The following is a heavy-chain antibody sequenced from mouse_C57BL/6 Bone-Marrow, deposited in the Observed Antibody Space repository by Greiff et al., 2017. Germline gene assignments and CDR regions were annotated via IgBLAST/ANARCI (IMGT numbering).Heavy chain of an antibody. CDR1: GYTFTSYC. Sequence: QVQLQHPGAELVKPGASVKMSCKASGYTFTSYCMTWVKQRPGQCLEWIGDIYPGTGCTNYNEKFKSKATLTVDTSSSTAYTQLSSLTSEDSAVYYCASNYCGSSTGAYWGQGTLGTVSA. J-gene: IGHJ3*01. V-gene: IGHV1-55*01. CDR2: IYPGTGCT. D-gene: IGHD1-1*01. CDR3: ASNYCGSSTGAY.